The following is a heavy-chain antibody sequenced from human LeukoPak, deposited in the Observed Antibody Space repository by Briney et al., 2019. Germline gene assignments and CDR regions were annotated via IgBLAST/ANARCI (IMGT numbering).Heavy chain of an antibody. CDR2: ISYDGSNE. CDR3: ARSDSAYYPLLDY. J-gene: IGHJ4*02. Sequence: GGSLRLSCAASGFTFSPYAMHWVRQAPGKGLEWVAVISYDGSNECYADSVKGRFTISRDNSKNTLYLQMNSLRTEDTAVYYCARSDSAYYPLLDYWGQGTLVTVSS. D-gene: IGHD3-22*01. CDR1: GFTFSPYA. V-gene: IGHV3-30-3*01.